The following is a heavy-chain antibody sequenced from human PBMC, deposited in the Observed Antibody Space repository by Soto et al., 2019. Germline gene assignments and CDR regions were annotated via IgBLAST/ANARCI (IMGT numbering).Heavy chain of an antibody. D-gene: IGHD2-2*01. CDR1: GGSISSGGSY. J-gene: IGHJ5*02. CDR2: IYYSGTT. CDR3: ARVPDR. V-gene: IGHV4-31*03. Sequence: SETLSLTCTVSGGSISSGGSYWSWIRQSPGKGLEWIGYIYYSGTTYYNPSLKSRVSISLDTSKNQFSLKLSSVIAADTAVYYCARVPDRWGQGTLVTVS.